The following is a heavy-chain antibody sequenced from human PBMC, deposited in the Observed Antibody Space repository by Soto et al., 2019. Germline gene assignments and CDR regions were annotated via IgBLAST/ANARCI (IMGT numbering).Heavy chain of an antibody. CDR1: GYALTTYG. CDR2: ISAHNGNT. CDR3: ARGRYGDY. D-gene: IGHD1-1*01. Sequence: QVHLVQSGAEVKKPGASVKVSWRGSGYALTTYGITWVRQAPGQGLEWMGWISAHNGNTNYAQKLQGRVTVTRDTSTSTPYMELRSLRYDDTAVYYCARGRYGDYWGQGALVTVSS. V-gene: IGHV1-18*01. J-gene: IGHJ4*02.